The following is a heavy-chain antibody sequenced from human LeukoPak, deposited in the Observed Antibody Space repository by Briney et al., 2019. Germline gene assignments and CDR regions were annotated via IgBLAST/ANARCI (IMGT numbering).Heavy chain of an antibody. CDR1: GFTFSSYA. CDR2: ISYYGSNK. CDR3: ARDKSGGDVRSATPPWFDP. Sequence: GGALRLSCAASGFTFSSYAMHWVRQAPGKGLEWVAVISYYGSNKYYADSVKGRFTISRDNSKNTLYLQMNSLRAEDTAVYYCARDKSGGDVRSATPPWFDPWGQGTLVTVSS. V-gene: IGHV3-30*17. J-gene: IGHJ5*02. D-gene: IGHD2-15*01.